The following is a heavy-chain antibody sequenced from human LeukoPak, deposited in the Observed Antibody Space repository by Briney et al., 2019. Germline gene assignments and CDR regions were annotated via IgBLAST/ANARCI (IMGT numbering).Heavy chain of an antibody. Sequence: GGSLRLSCAATGFTFTSYGMSWVRQAPGKGLEWVSGISSSGGSTFYADSVKGRFTISKDISENTLNLQMNSLRAEDTAVYYCAKTGLGYCSSTTCPPAYWGQGTLVTVSS. J-gene: IGHJ4*02. CDR3: AKTGLGYCSSTTCPPAY. CDR2: ISSSGGST. CDR1: GFTFTSYG. D-gene: IGHD2-2*01. V-gene: IGHV3-23*01.